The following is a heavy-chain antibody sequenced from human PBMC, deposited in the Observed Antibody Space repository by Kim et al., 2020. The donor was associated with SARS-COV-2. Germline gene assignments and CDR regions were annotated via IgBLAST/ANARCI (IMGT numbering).Heavy chain of an antibody. Sequence: SETLSLTCTVSGGSISSSSYYWGWIRQPPGKGLEWIGSIYYSGSTYYNPSLKSRVTISVDTSKNQFSLKLSSVTAADTAVYYCARLDPDAFDIWGQGTMVTVSS. CDR3: ARLDPDAFDI. CDR2: IYYSGST. J-gene: IGHJ3*02. V-gene: IGHV4-39*01. CDR1: GGSISSSSYY.